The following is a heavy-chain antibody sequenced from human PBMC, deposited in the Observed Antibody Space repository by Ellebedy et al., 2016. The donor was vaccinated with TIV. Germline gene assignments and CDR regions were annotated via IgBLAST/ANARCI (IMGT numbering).Heavy chain of an antibody. CDR3: ARLDGSGSG. CDR1: GFTFSSYS. D-gene: IGHD3-10*01. Sequence: GESLKISXAASGFTFSSYSMNWVRQAPGKGLEWVSSISSSSSYIYYADSVKGRFTISRDNAKNSLYLQMNSLRAEDTAVYYCARLDGSGSGWGQGTLVTVSS. J-gene: IGHJ4*02. V-gene: IGHV3-21*01. CDR2: ISSSSSYI.